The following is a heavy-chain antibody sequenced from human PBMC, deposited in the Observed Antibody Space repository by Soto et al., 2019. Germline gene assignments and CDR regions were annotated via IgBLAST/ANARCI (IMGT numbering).Heavy chain of an antibody. CDR2: ISSSSSYT. V-gene: IGHV3-11*05. Sequence: QVQLVESGGGLVKPGGSLRLSCAASGFTFSDYYMSWIRQAPGKGLEWVSYISSSSSYTNYADSVKGRFTISRDNAKNARYLQMNRLRAEDTAVYYCARTIAAAGGRRYFDLWGRGTLVTVSS. J-gene: IGHJ2*01. D-gene: IGHD6-13*01. CDR3: ARTIAAAGGRRYFDL. CDR1: GFTFSDYY.